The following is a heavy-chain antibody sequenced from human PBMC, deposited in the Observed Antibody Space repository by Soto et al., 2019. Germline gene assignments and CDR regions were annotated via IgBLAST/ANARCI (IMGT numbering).Heavy chain of an antibody. D-gene: IGHD3-3*01. Sequence: ASAKVSSKASGYTFTSYGISWLRQAPGQGLEWMGWISAYNGNTNYAQKLQGRVTMTTDTSTSTAYMELRSLRSDDTAVYYCARLKTYYDFWSGYSYYYYMDVWGKGTTVTVS. V-gene: IGHV1-18*01. J-gene: IGHJ6*03. CDR1: GYTFTSYG. CDR2: ISAYNGNT. CDR3: ARLKTYYDFWSGYSYYYYMDV.